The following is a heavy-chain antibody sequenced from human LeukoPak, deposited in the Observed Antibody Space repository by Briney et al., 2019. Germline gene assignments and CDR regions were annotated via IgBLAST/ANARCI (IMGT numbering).Heavy chain of an antibody. CDR1: GYTFTDYY. CDR3: AREGNFDF. Sequence: APVKVSCKASGYTFTDYYLHWVRQAPGQGLEWTGWINPNSGATNSAQKFQGRVTMTRDTSITTVYMELSRLTSDDTAVFYCAREGNFDFWGQGTLVTVSS. CDR2: INPNSGAT. V-gene: IGHV1-2*02. J-gene: IGHJ4*02.